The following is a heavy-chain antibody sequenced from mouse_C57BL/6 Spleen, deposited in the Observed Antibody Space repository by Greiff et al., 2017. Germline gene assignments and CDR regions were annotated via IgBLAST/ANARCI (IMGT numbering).Heavy chain of an antibody. Sequence: VQRVESGGGLVQPGGSLSLSCAASGFTFTDYYMSWVRQPPGKALEWLGFIRNKANGYTTEYSASVKGRFTISRDNSQSILYLQMNALRAEDSATYYCARYITTGVHFDVWGTGTTVTVSS. J-gene: IGHJ1*03. CDR1: GFTFTDYY. CDR2: IRNKANGYTT. D-gene: IGHD1-1*01. V-gene: IGHV7-3*01. CDR3: ARYITTGVHFDV.